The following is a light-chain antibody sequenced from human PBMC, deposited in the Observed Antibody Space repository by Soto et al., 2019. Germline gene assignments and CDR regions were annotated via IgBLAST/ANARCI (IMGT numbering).Light chain of an antibody. Sequence: QSVLTQPPSVSVAPGQRVTISCTGSSSNIGANYDVHWYQHRPGTAPKLLIFGDNNRPSGVPDRFSGSKSGTSASLAITGLQAEDEGDYYCQSYDSTLSARYVFGTGTKVT. CDR2: GDN. CDR1: SSNIGANYD. CDR3: QSYDSTLSARYV. V-gene: IGLV1-40*01. J-gene: IGLJ1*01.